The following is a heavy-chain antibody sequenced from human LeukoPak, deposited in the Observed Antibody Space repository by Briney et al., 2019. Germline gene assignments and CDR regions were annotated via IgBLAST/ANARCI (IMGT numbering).Heavy chain of an antibody. Sequence: SQTLSLTCTVSGGSISSGGYYWNWIRQHPGKGLEWIGYIYNSGSTYYNPSLKSRSTISVDTSKNQFSPKLSSVTAADTAVYYCARGYCTNGVCSSDYFDYWGQGTLVTVSS. CDR3: ARGYCTNGVCSSDYFDY. D-gene: IGHD2-8*01. J-gene: IGHJ4*02. CDR2: IYNSGST. CDR1: GGSISSGGYY. V-gene: IGHV4-31*03.